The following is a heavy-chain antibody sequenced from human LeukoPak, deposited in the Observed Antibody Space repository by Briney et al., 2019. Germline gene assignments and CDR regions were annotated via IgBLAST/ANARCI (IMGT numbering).Heavy chain of an antibody. Sequence: PSETLSLTCTVSGGSISSYYWSWIRQPPGKGLEWIGYIYYSGSTNYNPSLKSRVTISVDTSKNQFSLKLSSVTAADTAVYYCARTGAYSGSYYLDYWGQGTLVTVSS. V-gene: IGHV4-59*01. J-gene: IGHJ4*02. CDR3: ARTGAYSGSYYLDY. D-gene: IGHD1-26*01. CDR1: GGSISSYY. CDR2: IYYSGST.